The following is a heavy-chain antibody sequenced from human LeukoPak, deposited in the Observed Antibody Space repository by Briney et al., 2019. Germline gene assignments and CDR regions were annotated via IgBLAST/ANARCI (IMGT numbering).Heavy chain of an antibody. Sequence: PGRSLRLSCTASGFTFGDYAMSWFRQAPGKGLEWVGFIRSKAYGGTTEYAASVKGRFTISRDDSKSIAYLQMNSLKTEDTAVYYCTRARAELRLGELSSYYFDYWGQGTLVTVSS. V-gene: IGHV3-49*03. D-gene: IGHD3-16*02. J-gene: IGHJ4*02. CDR1: GFTFGDYA. CDR3: TRARAELRLGELSSYYFDY. CDR2: IRSKAYGGTT.